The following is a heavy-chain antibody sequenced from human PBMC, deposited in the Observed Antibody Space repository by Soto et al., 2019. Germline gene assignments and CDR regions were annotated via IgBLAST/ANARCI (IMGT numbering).Heavy chain of an antibody. CDR2: INPNSGDT. CDR3: ARENWGGSYCDY. J-gene: IGHJ4*02. V-gene: IGHV1-2*02. CDR1: GYTFSGYY. D-gene: IGHD7-27*01. Sequence: ASVKFSCKASGYTFSGYYIHWVRQAPGQGLEWMGWINPNSGDTNYAQKFQGRVTITADKSTSTAYMELSSLRSEDTAVYYCARENWGGSYCDYWGQGTLVTVSS.